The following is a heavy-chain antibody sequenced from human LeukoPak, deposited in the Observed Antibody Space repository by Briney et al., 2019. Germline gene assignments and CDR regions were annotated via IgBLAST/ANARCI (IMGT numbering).Heavy chain of an antibody. CDR2: ISGSGGST. CDR1: GFTFSSYA. Sequence: GGSLRLSCAASGFTFSSYATSWVRQAPGKGLEWVSAISGSGGSTYYADSVKGRFTISRDNSKNTLYLQMNSLRAEDTAVYYCAKDRIAAAGTLYYFDYWGQGTLVTVSS. CDR3: AKDRIAAAGTLYYFDY. V-gene: IGHV3-23*01. D-gene: IGHD6-13*01. J-gene: IGHJ4*02.